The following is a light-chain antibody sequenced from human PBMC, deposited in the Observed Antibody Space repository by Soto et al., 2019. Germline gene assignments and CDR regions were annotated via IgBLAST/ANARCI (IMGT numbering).Light chain of an antibody. CDR2: SAP. CDR3: QQYNNWPPWT. V-gene: IGKV1-9*01. CDR1: RGISSY. J-gene: IGKJ1*01. Sequence: IQSTQSPSSLCASVGRRVTMARQASRGISSYLAWYQQQPAKPPNLLVYSAPSLQSGVPSRFSGSGSGPEFTLTIISLQSEDFAVYYCQQYNNWPPWTFGQGTKVDIK.